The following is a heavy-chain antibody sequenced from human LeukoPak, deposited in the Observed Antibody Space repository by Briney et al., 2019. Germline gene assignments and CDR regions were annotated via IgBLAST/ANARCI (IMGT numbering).Heavy chain of an antibody. Sequence: SETLSLTCAVYGGSFSGYYWRWIRQPPRKGREWIGEINHSGSTNYNPSLKSRVTISVDTSKNQFSLKLSSVTAADTAVYYCARGPPWIDAFDIWGQGTMVTVSS. D-gene: IGHD1-1*01. CDR3: ARGPPWIDAFDI. J-gene: IGHJ3*02. CDR2: INHSGST. CDR1: GGSFSGYY. V-gene: IGHV4-34*01.